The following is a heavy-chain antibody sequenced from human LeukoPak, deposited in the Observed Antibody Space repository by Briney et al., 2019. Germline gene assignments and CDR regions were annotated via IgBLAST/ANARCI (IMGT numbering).Heavy chain of an antibody. Sequence: KPSETLSLTCTVSGGSISNFYWSWIRQPPGKGLEWIGFIYSSGSTNYNPSLKSRVTISVDTSKNQFSLNLSSVTAADTAVYYCARVRDQRIDYWGQGTLVTVSS. J-gene: IGHJ4*02. CDR1: GGSISNFY. V-gene: IGHV4-59*01. D-gene: IGHD1-1*01. CDR2: IYSSGST. CDR3: ARVRDQRIDY.